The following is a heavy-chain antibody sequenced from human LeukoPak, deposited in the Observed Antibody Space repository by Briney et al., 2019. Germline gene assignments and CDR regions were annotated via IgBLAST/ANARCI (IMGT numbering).Heavy chain of an antibody. CDR2: INPNSGGT. V-gene: IGHV1-2*02. Sequence: ASVKVSCKASGYTFTGYYIHWVRQAPGQGLEWMGWINPNSGGTSYAQKFQGRVTMTRDMSTSTVYMELSSLRSEDTAVYYCARDPDYGDSYWGQGTLVTVSS. D-gene: IGHD4-17*01. J-gene: IGHJ4*02. CDR3: ARDPDYGDSY. CDR1: GYTFTGYY.